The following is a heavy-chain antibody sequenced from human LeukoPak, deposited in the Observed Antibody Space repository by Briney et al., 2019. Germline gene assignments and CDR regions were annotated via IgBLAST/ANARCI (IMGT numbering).Heavy chain of an antibody. CDR1: GGSISSYY. D-gene: IGHD2-8*01. CDR3: ARDNGVLVVSYYYYYYMDV. Sequence: PSETLSLTCTVSGGSISSYYWSWIRQPAGKGLEWIGRIYTSGSTNYNPSLKSRVTMSVDTSKNQFSLKLSSVTAADTAVYYCARDNGVLVVSYYYYYYMDVWGKGTTVTVSS. J-gene: IGHJ6*03. V-gene: IGHV4-4*07. CDR2: IYTSGST.